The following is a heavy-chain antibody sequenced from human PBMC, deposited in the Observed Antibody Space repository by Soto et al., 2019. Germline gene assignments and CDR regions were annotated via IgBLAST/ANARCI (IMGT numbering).Heavy chain of an antibody. J-gene: IGHJ4*02. CDR3: ARGGYSYYYFDY. Sequence: SVKVSCEASGGTFSSYAISWVRQAPGEGLEWMGGIIPIVGTANYAQKFQGRVTITADESTSTAYMELSSLRSEDTAVYYCARGGYSYYYFDYWGERTMVTV. CDR2: IIPIVGTA. CDR1: GGTFSSYA. D-gene: IGHD3-10*01. V-gene: IGHV1-69*13.